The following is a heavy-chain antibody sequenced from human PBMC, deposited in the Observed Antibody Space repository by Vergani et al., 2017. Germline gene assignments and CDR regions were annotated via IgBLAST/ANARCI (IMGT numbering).Heavy chain of an antibody. CDR2: ISSSSSYI. Sequence: EVQLLESGGNLVQPGGSLRLSCAASGFTFSNYAMSWVRQAPGKGLEWVSSISSSSSYIYYADSVKGRFTISRDNAKNSLYLQMNSLRAEDTAVYYCARAPDRRYYYYGMDVWGQGTTVTVSS. CDR1: GFTFSNYA. V-gene: IGHV3-48*01. CDR3: ARAPDRRYYYYGMDV. J-gene: IGHJ6*02.